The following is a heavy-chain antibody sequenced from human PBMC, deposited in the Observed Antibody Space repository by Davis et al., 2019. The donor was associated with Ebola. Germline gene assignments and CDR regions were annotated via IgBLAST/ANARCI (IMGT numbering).Heavy chain of an antibody. CDR2: LGLSADT. CDR1: GFVFSSYV. D-gene: IGHD6-19*01. J-gene: IGHJ3*01. V-gene: IGHV3-23*01. CDR3: VKDTSNVWFDV. Sequence: GESLKISCAASGFVFSSYVMSWVRWAPGKGLEWVSTLGLSADTYYADSVKGRFTISRDNSKNTLHLQMNSLRVEDTAIYYCVKDTSNVWFDVWGQGTMVTVSS.